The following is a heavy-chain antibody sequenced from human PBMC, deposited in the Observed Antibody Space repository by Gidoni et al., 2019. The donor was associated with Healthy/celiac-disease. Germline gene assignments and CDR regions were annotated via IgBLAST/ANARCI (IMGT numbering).Heavy chain of an antibody. D-gene: IGHD3-10*01. Sequence: EVQLVESGGGLVQPGGSLRLSCAASGFTVSSNYMSWVRQASGQGLEGVLVNYSGDSKYYADSVKGRITNSRDKFKKTLYPQMNSLGGEDTGVYYCAGGSGDYWGQGTLVTVSS. J-gene: IGHJ4*02. V-gene: IGHV3-66*02. CDR2: NYSGDSK. CDR1: GFTVSSNY. CDR3: AGGSGDY.